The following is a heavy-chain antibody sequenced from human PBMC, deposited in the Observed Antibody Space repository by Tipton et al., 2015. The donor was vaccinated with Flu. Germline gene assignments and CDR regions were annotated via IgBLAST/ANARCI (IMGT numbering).Heavy chain of an antibody. CDR3: ARGAWGSREGAFEI. J-gene: IGHJ3*02. CDR2: IFYSGST. Sequence: GLVKPSETLSLTCTVSGGSISTYYWSWVRQSPGKGLDWIGYIFYSGSTSYNPSLKSRVSISVDTSNNQFSLRLTSVTAADTAVYYCARGAWGSREGAFEIWGQGTLVTVSS. D-gene: IGHD7-27*01. V-gene: IGHV4-59*01. CDR1: GGSISTYY.